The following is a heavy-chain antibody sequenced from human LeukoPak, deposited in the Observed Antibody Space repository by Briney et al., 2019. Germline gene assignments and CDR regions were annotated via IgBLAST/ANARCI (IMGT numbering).Heavy chain of an antibody. CDR3: ARENIVGSTWGDIDY. D-gene: IGHD1-26*01. Sequence: PGGSLRLSCAASGFTFNSYWMNWVRQAPGKGLEWVANIKQDGAEKYYVDSVKGRFTISRDNAKSSLYLQMNSLRAEDTAVYYCARENIVGSTWGDIDYWGQGTLVTVSS. J-gene: IGHJ4*02. CDR2: IKQDGAEK. V-gene: IGHV3-7*01. CDR1: GFTFNSYW.